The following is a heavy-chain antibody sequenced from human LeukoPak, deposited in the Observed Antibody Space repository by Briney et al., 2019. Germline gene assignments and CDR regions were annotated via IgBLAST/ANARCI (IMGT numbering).Heavy chain of an antibody. J-gene: IGHJ4*02. CDR1: GGSISSYY. CDR3: ARGERYDYYGSGSYYDLDY. D-gene: IGHD3-10*01. Sequence: SETLSLTCTVSGGSISSYYWSWIRQPAGKGLEWIGRIYTSGSANYNPSLKSRVTMSVDTSKNQFSLKLSSVTAADTAVYYCARGERYDYYGSGSYYDLDYWGQGTLVTVSS. CDR2: IYTSGSA. V-gene: IGHV4-4*07.